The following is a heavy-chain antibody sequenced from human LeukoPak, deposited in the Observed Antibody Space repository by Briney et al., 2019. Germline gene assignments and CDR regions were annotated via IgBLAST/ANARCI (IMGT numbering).Heavy chain of an antibody. J-gene: IGHJ3*02. D-gene: IGHD2-2*01. CDR2: IYGGGST. CDR1: GFTVSSNY. Sequence: PGGSLRLSCAASGFTVSSNYMSWVRQAPGKGLEWVSVIYGGGSTYYADSMKGRFTISRDNSKNTLYLQMNSLRAEDTAVYYCALGCSSTSCYVSRGDAFDIWGQGTMVTVSS. V-gene: IGHV3-53*01. CDR3: ALGCSSTSCYVSRGDAFDI.